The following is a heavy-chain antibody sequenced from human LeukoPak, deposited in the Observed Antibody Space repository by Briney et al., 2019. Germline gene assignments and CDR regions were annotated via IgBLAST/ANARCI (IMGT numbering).Heavy chain of an antibody. Sequence: GASVKVSCKASGYTFTSYDINWVRQATGQGPGWMGWMNPNSGNTGSAQNFQGRLTMTRNTSISTAYMELSSLRSEDTAVYYCAARGASSSSLRPLDYWGQGTLVNVSS. CDR2: MNPNSGNT. D-gene: IGHD6-6*01. V-gene: IGHV1-8*01. CDR1: GYTFTSYD. CDR3: AARGASSSSLRPLDY. J-gene: IGHJ4*02.